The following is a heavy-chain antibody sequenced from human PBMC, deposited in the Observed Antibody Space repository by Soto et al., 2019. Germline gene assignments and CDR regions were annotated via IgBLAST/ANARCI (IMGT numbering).Heavy chain of an antibody. CDR3: AALGRYVNYIEN. CDR2: IYYSGVT. J-gene: IGHJ4*02. D-gene: IGHD3-16*01. Sequence: QVRLQESGPGLVKPSETLSLTCNVSGDSISDFYCSWIRQSPGKGLEFFGYIYYSGVTFYSPSLKSRVTFSMDTSKSQFSLQLNSVTAADTAIYYCAALGRYVNYIENWGQGTLVTVSS. CDR1: GDSISDFY. V-gene: IGHV4-59*01.